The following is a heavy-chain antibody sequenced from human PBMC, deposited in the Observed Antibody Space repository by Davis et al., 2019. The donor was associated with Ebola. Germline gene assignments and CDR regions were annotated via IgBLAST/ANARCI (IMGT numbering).Heavy chain of an antibody. J-gene: IGHJ5*02. CDR2: IIPIFGTA. CDR1: GYTFTSYA. V-gene: IGHV1-69*13. D-gene: IGHD4-17*01. Sequence: SVKVSCKASGYTFTSYAISWVRQAPGQGLEWMGGIIPIFGTANYAQKFQGRVTITADESTSTAYMELRSLRSEDTAVYYCARDDYGDNWFDPWGQGTLVTVSS. CDR3: ARDDYGDNWFDP.